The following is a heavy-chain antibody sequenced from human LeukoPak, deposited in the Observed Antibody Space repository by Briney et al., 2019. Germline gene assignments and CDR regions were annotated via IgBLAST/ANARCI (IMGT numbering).Heavy chain of an antibody. Sequence: LETLSLTCTVSDGSISSHYWSWIRQPPGKGLEWIGYIYYSGSTSYNSSLKSRVTISVDTSKNQFSLKLSSVTAADTAVYYCARGGYYDRSGNSYKFGFDMWGQGTMVTVSS. CDR2: IYYSGST. J-gene: IGHJ3*02. CDR1: DGSISSHY. V-gene: IGHV4-59*11. CDR3: ARGGYYDRSGNSYKFGFDM. D-gene: IGHD3-22*01.